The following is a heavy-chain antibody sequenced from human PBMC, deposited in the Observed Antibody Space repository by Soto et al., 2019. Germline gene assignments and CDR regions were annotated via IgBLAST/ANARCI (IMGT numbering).Heavy chain of an antibody. J-gene: IGHJ4*02. D-gene: IGHD1-1*01. CDR2: ISYDGSNK. CDR1: GFTFSSYA. CDR3: AREARYTAFDY. V-gene: IGHV3-30-3*01. Sequence: GGSLRLSCAASGFTFSSYAMHWVRQAPGKGLEWVAVISYDGSNKYYADSVKGRFTISRDNSKNTLYLQMNSLRAEDTAVYYCAREARYTAFDYWGQGTLVTV.